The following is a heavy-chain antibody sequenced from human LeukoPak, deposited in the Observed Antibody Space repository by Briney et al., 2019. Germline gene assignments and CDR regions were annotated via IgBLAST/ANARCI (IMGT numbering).Heavy chain of an antibody. CDR3: ARNLRGGGYYYYNMDV. J-gene: IGHJ6*03. Sequence: SETLSLTCTVSGGSLNNYYWSRIRQPPGKGLEWIGYIYYSGGTNYNPSLKSRVTISVDTSKNQFSLKLRSVTAADTAVYYCARNLRGGGYYYYNMDVWGKGTTVTVSS. V-gene: IGHV4-59*01. CDR2: IYYSGGT. D-gene: IGHD3-16*01. CDR1: GGSLNNYY.